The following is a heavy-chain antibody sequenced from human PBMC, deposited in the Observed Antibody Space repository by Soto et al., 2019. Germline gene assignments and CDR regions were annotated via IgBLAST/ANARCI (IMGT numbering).Heavy chain of an antibody. CDR3: TSTRITIFGVVITPDY. Sequence: HPGGSLRLSCAASGFTFSGSAMHWVRQASGKGLEWVGRIRSKANSYATAYAASVKGRFTISRDDSKNTAYLQMNSLKTEDTAVYYCTSTRITIFGVVITPDYWGQGTLVTVSS. CDR1: GFTFSGSA. J-gene: IGHJ4*02. D-gene: IGHD3-3*01. V-gene: IGHV3-73*01. CDR2: IRSKANSYAT.